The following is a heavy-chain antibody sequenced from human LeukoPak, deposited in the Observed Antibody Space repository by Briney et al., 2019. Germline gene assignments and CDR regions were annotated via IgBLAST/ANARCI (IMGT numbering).Heavy chain of an antibody. CDR3: ARGGYGYYFDY. Sequence: SETLSLTCTVSGGSVSSYYWSWIRQPPGKGLEWIGYIYYSGSTNYNPSLESRVTISVDTSKNQFSLKLSSVTAADTGVYYCARGGYGYYFDYWGQGTLVTVSS. CDR1: GGSVSSYY. CDR2: IYYSGST. J-gene: IGHJ4*02. D-gene: IGHD1-1*01. V-gene: IGHV4-59*02.